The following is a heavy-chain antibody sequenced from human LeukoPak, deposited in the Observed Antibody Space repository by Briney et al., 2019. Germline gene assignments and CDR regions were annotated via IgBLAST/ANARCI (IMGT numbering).Heavy chain of an antibody. J-gene: IGHJ4*02. CDR2: ISYDGSNK. V-gene: IGHV3-30*18. D-gene: IGHD6-13*01. CDR3: AKDSIAVAGKWTPDIDY. Sequence: PGGSLRLSCAASGFTFSSYGMHWVRQAPGKGLEWVAVISYDGSNKYYADSVKGRFTISRDNSKNTLYLQMNSLRAEDTAVYYCAKDSIAVAGKWTPDIDYWGQGTLVTVSS. CDR1: GFTFSSYG.